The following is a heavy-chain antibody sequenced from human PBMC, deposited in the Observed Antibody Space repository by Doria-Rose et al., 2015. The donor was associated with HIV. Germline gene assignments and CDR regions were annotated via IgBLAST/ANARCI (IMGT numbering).Heavy chain of an antibody. V-gene: IGHV2-26*01. CDR2: ILSDDER. J-gene: IGHJ4*02. CDR1: GVSLSSPGMG. Sequence: SGPVLVKPTETLTLTCTVSGVSLSSPGMGVSWIRQPPGNALERLANILSDDERSYKTSLKSRLTISRGTSKSRVVLTMTDTDPVDTATYYCARIKSSRWYHKYYFDFWGQGTLVIVSA. D-gene: IGHD6-13*01. CDR3: ARIKSSRWYHKYYFDF.